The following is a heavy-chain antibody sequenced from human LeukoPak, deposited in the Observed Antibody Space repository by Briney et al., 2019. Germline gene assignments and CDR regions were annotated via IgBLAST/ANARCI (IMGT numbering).Heavy chain of an antibody. J-gene: IGHJ4*02. Sequence: ASVKVSCKASGYTFTGYYMHWVRQAPGQGLEWMGWINPNSGGTNYAQKFQGRVTMTRDMSISTAYMELSRLRSDDTAVYYCSVVVVAATIDYWGQGTLVTVSS. CDR2: INPNSGGT. D-gene: IGHD2-15*01. CDR3: SVVVVAATIDY. CDR1: GYTFTGYY. V-gene: IGHV1-2*02.